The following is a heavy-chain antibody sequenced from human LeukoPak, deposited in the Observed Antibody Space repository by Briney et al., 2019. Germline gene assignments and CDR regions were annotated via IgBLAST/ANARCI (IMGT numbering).Heavy chain of an antibody. CDR3: ARTWDSSSWFNWFDP. V-gene: IGHV3-7*01. CDR2: IKQDGSEK. D-gene: IGHD6-13*01. J-gene: IGHJ5*02. Sequence: PGGSLRLSCAASGFTFSSYWMSWVRQAPGKGLEWVANIKQDGSEKYYVDSVKGRFTISRDNAKNSLYLQMNSLRAEDTAVYYCARTWDSSSWFNWFDPWGQGTLVTVSS. CDR1: GFTFSSYW.